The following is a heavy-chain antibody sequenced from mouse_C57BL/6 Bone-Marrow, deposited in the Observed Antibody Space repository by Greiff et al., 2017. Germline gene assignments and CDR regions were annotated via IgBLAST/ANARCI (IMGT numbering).Heavy chain of an antibody. CDR2: ILPGSGST. CDR3: AREGYYGSSYGDYFDY. V-gene: IGHV1-9*01. D-gene: IGHD1-1*01. Sequence: VQRVESGAELMKPGASVKLSCKATGYTFTGYWIEWVKQRPGHGLEWIGEILPGSGSTNYNEKFKGKATFTADTSSNTASMQLSSLTTADSAIYYCAREGYYGSSYGDYFDYWGQGTTLTVSS. J-gene: IGHJ2*01. CDR1: GYTFTGYW.